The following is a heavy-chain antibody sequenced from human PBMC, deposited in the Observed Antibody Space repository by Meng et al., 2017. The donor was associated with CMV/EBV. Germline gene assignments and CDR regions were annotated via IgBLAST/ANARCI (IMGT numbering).Heavy chain of an antibody. Sequence: ASVKVSCKASGYTFTSYDINWVRQATGQGLEWMGWMNPNSGNTGYAQKFQGRVTMTRNTSISTAYMELSSLRSEDTAVYYCATRGLSDCSSTSCYQIGDHWGQGTLVTVSS. V-gene: IGHV1-8*01. D-gene: IGHD2-2*01. CDR2: MNPNSGNT. CDR1: GYTFTSYD. J-gene: IGHJ5*02. CDR3: ATRGLSDCSSTSCYQIGDH.